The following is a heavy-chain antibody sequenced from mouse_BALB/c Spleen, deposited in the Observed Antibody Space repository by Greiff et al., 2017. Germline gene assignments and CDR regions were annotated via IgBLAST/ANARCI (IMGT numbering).Heavy chain of an antibody. D-gene: IGHD1-1*01. CDR1: GFSLSTSGMG. CDR3: ARRGYYGSSYDYYAMDY. Sequence: QVTLKVCGPGILQPSQTLSLTCSFSGFSLSTSGMGVSWIRQPSGKGLEWLAHIYWDDDKRYNPSLKSRLTISKDTSRNQVFLKITSVDTADTATYYCARRGYYGSSYDYYAMDYWGQGTSVTVSS. J-gene: IGHJ4*01. V-gene: IGHV8-12*01. CDR2: IYWDDDK.